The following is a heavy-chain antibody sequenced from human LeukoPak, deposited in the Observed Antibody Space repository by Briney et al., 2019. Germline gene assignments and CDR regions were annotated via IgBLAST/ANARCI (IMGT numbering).Heavy chain of an antibody. CDR1: GGTFSSYA. Sequence: SVTVSCKASGGTFSSYAISWVRQAPGQGLEWMGGIIPIFGTANYAQKFQGRVTITADESTSTAYMELSSLRAEDTAVYYCAKESSGWYFDYWGQGTLVTVSS. CDR2: IIPIFGTA. V-gene: IGHV1-69*01. D-gene: IGHD6-19*01. J-gene: IGHJ4*02. CDR3: AKESSGWYFDY.